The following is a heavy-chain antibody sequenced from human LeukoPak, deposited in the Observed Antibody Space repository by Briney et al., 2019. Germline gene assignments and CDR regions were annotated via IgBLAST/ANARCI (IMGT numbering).Heavy chain of an antibody. CDR2: ISGGGGST. V-gene: IGHV3-23*01. J-gene: IGHJ4*02. Sequence: GGSLRLSCAASGFTFSSYAMSWVRQAPGKGPEWVSAISGGGGSTYYADSVKGRFTISRDNSKNTLYLQMNSLRAEDTAVYYCAKGSPDYGDLQTLDYWGQGTLVTVSS. CDR1: GFTFSSYA. CDR3: AKGSPDYGDLQTLDY. D-gene: IGHD4-17*01.